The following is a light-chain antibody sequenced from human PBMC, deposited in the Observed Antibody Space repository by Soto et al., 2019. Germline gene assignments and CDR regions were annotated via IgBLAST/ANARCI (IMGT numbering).Light chain of an antibody. J-gene: IGKJ1*01. CDR3: QQYNNWPLWT. CDR2: GAS. CDR1: QSVGNN. Sequence: EVVITQSPPTLPVSPGGRVTLSCRASQSVGNNLAWYQQRPGQPPRLLIYGASTRDTGVPTRFSGSGSGTEFTLTITSLQSEDFAVYYCQQYNNWPLWTFGQGTKV. V-gene: IGKV3D-15*01.